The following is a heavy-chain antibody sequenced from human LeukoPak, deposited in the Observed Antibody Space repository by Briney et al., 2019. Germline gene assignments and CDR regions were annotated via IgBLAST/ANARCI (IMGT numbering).Heavy chain of an antibody. V-gene: IGHV4-61*02. J-gene: IGHJ6*03. CDR3: ARAAHYYYYYMDV. Sequence: SETLSLTCTVSGGSISSGSYYWSWIRQPAGKGLEWIGRIYTSGSTNYNPSLKSRVTISVDTSKNQFSLKLSSVTAADTAVYYCARAAHYYYYYMDVWGKGTTDTVSS. CDR2: IYTSGST. CDR1: GGSISSGSYY.